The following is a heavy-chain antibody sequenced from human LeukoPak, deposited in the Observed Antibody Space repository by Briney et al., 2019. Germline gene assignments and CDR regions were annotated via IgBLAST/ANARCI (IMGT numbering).Heavy chain of an antibody. CDR2: ISAYNGNT. CDR3: ARDRFGTTSVAARY. J-gene: IGHJ4*02. V-gene: IGHV1-18*01. Sequence: GTSVKVSCKASGYTFTSYGISWVRQAPGQGLEWMGWISAYNGNTNYAQKLQGRVTITTDTSTSTAYIELRSLRSDDTAVYYCARDRFGTTSVAARYWGQGTLVTVSS. D-gene: IGHD6-6*01. CDR1: GYTFTSYG.